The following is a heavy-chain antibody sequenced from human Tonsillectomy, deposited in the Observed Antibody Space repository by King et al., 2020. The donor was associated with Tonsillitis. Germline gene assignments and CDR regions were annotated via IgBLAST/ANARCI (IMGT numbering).Heavy chain of an antibody. V-gene: IGHV5-51*01. D-gene: IGHD1-20*01. CDR1: GYTFTNYW. CDR2: IYPGGSDT. CDR3: ASQGLISGASRGGFDY. Sequence: QLVQSGAEVKKPGESLKISCKASGYTFTNYWIGWVRQMPGKGLEWMGIIYPGGSDTLYSPSVQGHVIISADKSIGTAFLQWSSLRASDTAIYYCASQGLISGASRGGFDYWGRGTLVTVSS. J-gene: IGHJ4*02.